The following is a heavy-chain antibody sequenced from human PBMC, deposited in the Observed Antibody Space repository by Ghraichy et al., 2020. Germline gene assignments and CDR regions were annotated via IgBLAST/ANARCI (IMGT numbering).Heavy chain of an antibody. Sequence: SETLSLTCTVSGGSISSYYWSWIRQPPGKGLEWIGYIYYSGSTNYNPSLKSRVTISVDTSKNQFSLKLSSVTAADTAVYYCARRGYYDSSGYYYGPTRTHAFDIWGQGTMVTVSS. CDR1: GGSISSYY. J-gene: IGHJ3*02. CDR3: ARRGYYDSSGYYYGPTRTHAFDI. D-gene: IGHD3-22*01. CDR2: IYYSGST. V-gene: IGHV4-59*08.